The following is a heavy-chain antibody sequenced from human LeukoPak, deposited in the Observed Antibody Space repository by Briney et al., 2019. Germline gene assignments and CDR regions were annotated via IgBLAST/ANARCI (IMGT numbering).Heavy chain of an antibody. J-gene: IGHJ4*02. D-gene: IGHD3-10*01. Sequence: PGRFLRLSCAASGFTFSSYAMHWVRQAPGKGLEWVAVISYDGSNKYYADSVKGRFTISRDNSKNTLYLQMNSLRAEDTAVYYCAVASSPYYYGSGKYWGQGTLVTVSS. CDR3: AVASSPYYYGSGKY. CDR2: ISYDGSNK. V-gene: IGHV3-30*04. CDR1: GFTFSSYA.